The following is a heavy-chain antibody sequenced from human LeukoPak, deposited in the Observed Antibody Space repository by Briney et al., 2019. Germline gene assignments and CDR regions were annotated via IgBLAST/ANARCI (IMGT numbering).Heavy chain of an antibody. CDR3: ARITSGWYLYYFDY. CDR1: GGSISSSSYY. J-gene: IGHJ4*02. Sequence: SETLSLTCTVSGGSISSSSYYWGWLRQPPGKGLEWIGSIYYSGSTYYNPSLKSRVTISVDTSKNQFSLKLSSVTAADTAVYYCARITSGWYLYYFDYWGQGTLVTVSS. D-gene: IGHD6-19*01. CDR2: IYYSGST. V-gene: IGHV4-39*07.